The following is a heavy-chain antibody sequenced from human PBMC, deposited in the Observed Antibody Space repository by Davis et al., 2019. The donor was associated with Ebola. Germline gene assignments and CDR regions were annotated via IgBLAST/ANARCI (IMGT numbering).Heavy chain of an antibody. CDR3: ARAPLVMDY. CDR1: GFTFDDYA. J-gene: IGHJ4*02. CDR2: ISWNSGSI. Sequence: SLKISCAASGFTFDDYAMHWVRQAPGKGLEWVSGISWNSGSIGYADSVKGRFTISRDNAKNSLYLQMNSLRAEDTAVYYCARAPLVMDYWGQGTLVTVSS. V-gene: IGHV3-9*01. D-gene: IGHD3-16*01.